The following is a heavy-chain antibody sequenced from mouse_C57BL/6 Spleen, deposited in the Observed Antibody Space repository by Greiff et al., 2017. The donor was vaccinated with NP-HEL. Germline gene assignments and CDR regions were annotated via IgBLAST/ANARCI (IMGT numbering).Heavy chain of an antibody. V-gene: IGHV1-74*01. Sequence: QVQLQQPGAELVKPGASVKVSCKASGYTFTSYWMHWVKQRPGQGLEWIGRIHPSDSDTNYNQKFKGKATLTVDKSSSTAYMQLSSLTSEDSAVYYCAIGDITTDCDYWGQGTTLTVSS. D-gene: IGHD1-1*01. CDR1: GYTFTSYW. J-gene: IGHJ2*01. CDR2: IHPSDSDT. CDR3: AIGDITTDCDY.